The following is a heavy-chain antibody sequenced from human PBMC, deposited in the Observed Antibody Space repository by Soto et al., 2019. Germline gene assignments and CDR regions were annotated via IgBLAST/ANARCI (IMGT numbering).Heavy chain of an antibody. CDR2: INHSGST. D-gene: IGHD2-15*01. Sequence: SETLSLTCAVYGGSFSGYYWSWIRQPPGKGLEWIGEINHSGSTNYNPSLKGRVTISVDTSKNQFSLKLSSVTAADTAVYYCARGNVVVAALDYWGQGTLVTVSS. CDR1: GGSFSGYY. J-gene: IGHJ4*02. CDR3: ARGNVVVAALDY. V-gene: IGHV4-34*01.